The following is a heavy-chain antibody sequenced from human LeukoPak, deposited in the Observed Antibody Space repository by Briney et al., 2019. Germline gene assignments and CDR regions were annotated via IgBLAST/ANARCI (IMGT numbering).Heavy chain of an antibody. Sequence: SENLSFTCAVYGGSFSGYYWSWVRQPPGKGLEWIGEINHSGSTNYNPSLKSRVTISVDTSKNQFSLKLSSVTAADTAVYYCASGRVRGRGMDVWGKGTTVTVSS. CDR1: GGSFSGYY. D-gene: IGHD3-10*01. CDR3: ASGRVRGRGMDV. V-gene: IGHV4-34*01. CDR2: INHSGST. J-gene: IGHJ6*04.